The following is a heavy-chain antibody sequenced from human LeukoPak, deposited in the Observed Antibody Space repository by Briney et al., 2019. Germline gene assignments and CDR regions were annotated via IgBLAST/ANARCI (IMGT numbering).Heavy chain of an antibody. CDR3: ARDLQYLFFYFDY. D-gene: IGHD2-2*01. CDR1: GFTFSSYW. J-gene: IGHJ4*02. CDR2: IKQDGSEK. Sequence: GGSLRLSCAASGFTFSSYWLSWVGQAPGKGVEGVANIKQDGSEKYYVDSVKGRFTISRDNAKNSLYLQMNSLRAEDTAVYYCARDLQYLFFYFDYWGQGTLVTVSS. V-gene: IGHV3-7*01.